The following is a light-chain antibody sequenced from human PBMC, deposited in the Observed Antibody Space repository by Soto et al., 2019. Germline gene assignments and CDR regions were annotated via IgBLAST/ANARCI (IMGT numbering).Light chain of an antibody. J-gene: IGLJ1*01. V-gene: IGLV1-40*01. CDR1: SSNIGAGYD. CDR2: GNS. CDR3: QSYDSSLSGSV. Sequence: QSVLTQPPSVSGAPGQRVTISCTGSSSNIGAGYDVQWYQQLPGTAPKLLIYGNSNRPSGVPDRFSGSKSGTSASLAITGLQAEDEADYYCQSYDSSLSGSVFGTGTKLTVL.